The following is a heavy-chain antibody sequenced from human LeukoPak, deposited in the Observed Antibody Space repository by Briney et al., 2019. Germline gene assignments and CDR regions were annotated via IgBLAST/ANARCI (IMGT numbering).Heavy chain of an antibody. D-gene: IGHD3-22*01. J-gene: IGHJ4*02. CDR2: IYHSGST. CDR1: GDSISSSSYF. Sequence: PSETLSLTCTASGDSISSSSYFWGWIRQPPGKGLEWIGEIYHSGSTNYNPSLKSRVTISVDKSKNQFSLKLSSVTAADTAVYYCARGNYDSSGYYWYWGQGTLVTVSS. V-gene: IGHV4-39*07. CDR3: ARGNYDSSGYYWY.